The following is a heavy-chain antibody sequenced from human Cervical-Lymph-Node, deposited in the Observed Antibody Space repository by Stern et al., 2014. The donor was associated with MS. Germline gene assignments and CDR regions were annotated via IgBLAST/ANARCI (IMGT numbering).Heavy chain of an antibody. Sequence: EVQLVESGGGLVQPGKSLRISCAASGLTFTKYWMSWVRQAPGKGLEWVVNINQDGTETHLGDSVKGRFTISRDNAKNSLFLVMDSLRVDDSALYYCASYYYDGSACHWGQGTLVTVSS. CDR2: INQDGTET. J-gene: IGHJ4*02. V-gene: IGHV3-7*05. CDR1: GLTFTKYW. D-gene: IGHD3-22*01. CDR3: ASYYYDGSACH.